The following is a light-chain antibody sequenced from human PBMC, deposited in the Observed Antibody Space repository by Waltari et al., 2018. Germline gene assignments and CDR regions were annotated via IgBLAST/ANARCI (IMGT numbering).Light chain of an antibody. Sequence: DIQMTQSPSALSASIGERVSISCPASQIVRTWLAWYQQKPGRVPKVLIYKASELQSGVPSRFSGSGAGTEFTLTISSLQPEDFATYYCQQYDSGWSFGQGTKVEIK. CDR2: KAS. CDR1: QIVRTW. CDR3: QQYDSGWS. J-gene: IGKJ1*01. V-gene: IGKV1-5*03.